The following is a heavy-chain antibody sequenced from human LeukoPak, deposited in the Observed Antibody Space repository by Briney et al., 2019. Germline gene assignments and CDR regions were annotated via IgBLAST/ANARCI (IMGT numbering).Heavy chain of an antibody. J-gene: IGHJ4*02. V-gene: IGHV3-30*18. D-gene: IGHD2-21*02. Sequence: GGSLRLSCAASGFTFSSYGMHWVRQAPGKGLEWVAVISYDGSNKYYTDSVKGRFTISRDNSKNTLYLQLNSLKPEDTAVYYCAKDTRCGGDCYSVGNYWGQSTLVTVSS. CDR3: AKDTRCGGDCYSVGNY. CDR1: GFTFSSYG. CDR2: ISYDGSNK.